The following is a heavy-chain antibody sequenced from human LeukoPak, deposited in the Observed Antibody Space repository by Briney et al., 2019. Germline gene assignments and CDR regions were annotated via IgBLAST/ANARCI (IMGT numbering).Heavy chain of an antibody. CDR1: GGFICSYY. CDR3: ARDQATRATDAFDI. Sequence: SETLSLTCTVSGGFICSYYGSWLRQPAGKGLEWIGRIYTSGSTNYNPSLKSRVTMSVDTSKNQFSLKLSSVTVADTAVYYCARDQATRATDAFDIWGQGTMVSVSS. D-gene: IGHD1-26*01. J-gene: IGHJ3*02. CDR2: IYTSGST. V-gene: IGHV4-4*07.